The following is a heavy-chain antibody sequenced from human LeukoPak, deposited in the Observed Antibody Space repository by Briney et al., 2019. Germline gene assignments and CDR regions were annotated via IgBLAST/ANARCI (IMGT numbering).Heavy chain of an antibody. Sequence: SVKLSCKASGYTFTSYYMHWVRHAPGQGIEWRGTINPSGDSTNYAQKFQGRDTLTRDTSTSTLYMGLSSLRPEDTAMYYCARGGGYALSYWGEGTLVIVSS. J-gene: IGHJ4*02. CDR2: INPSGDST. V-gene: IGHV1-46*01. CDR1: GYTFTSYY. CDR3: ARGGGYALSY. D-gene: IGHD5-12*01.